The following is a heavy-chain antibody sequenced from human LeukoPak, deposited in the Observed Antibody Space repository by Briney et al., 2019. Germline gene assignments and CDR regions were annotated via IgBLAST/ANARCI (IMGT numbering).Heavy chain of an antibody. J-gene: IGHJ4*02. V-gene: IGHV4-61*08. Sequence: SETLSLTCTVSGGSVSSGGYYWSWIRQPPGKGLEWIGYIYYSGNTNYNPSLESRVTISIDTSKNQFSLKLSSVTAADTAVYFCARDQDWDLQSLRYIHYWGQGTLVTVSS. D-gene: IGHD1-26*01. CDR3: ARDQDWDLQSLRYIHY. CDR2: IYYSGNT. CDR1: GGSVSSGGYY.